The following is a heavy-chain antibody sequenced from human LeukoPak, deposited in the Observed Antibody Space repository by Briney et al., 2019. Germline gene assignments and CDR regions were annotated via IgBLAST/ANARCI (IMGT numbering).Heavy chain of an antibody. CDR2: FSRGGPDT. CDR3: AKGSLGSWYYFDY. CDR1: GFTFGSSA. Sequence: GGSLRLSCAASGFTFGSSAMSWVRQAPGKGPEWVSTFSRGGPDTYYADSVKGRFTIFRDNSKNTLYLQMNSLRAEDTAVYYCAKGSLGSWYYFDYWGQGTLVTVSS. D-gene: IGHD6-13*01. J-gene: IGHJ4*02. V-gene: IGHV3-23*01.